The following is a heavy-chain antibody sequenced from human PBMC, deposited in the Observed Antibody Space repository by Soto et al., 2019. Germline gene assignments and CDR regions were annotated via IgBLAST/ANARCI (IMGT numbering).Heavy chain of an antibody. CDR2: IDPSDSYT. CDR3: ASSIAARSNYYYGMDV. V-gene: IGHV5-10-1*01. J-gene: IGHJ6*02. D-gene: IGHD6-6*01. Sequence: GESLKISWKGSGYSFTIYWISWVRQMPGTGLERMGRIDPSDSYTTYSPSFQGHVTISADKSISTAYLQWSSLKASDTAMYYCASSIAARSNYYYGMDVWGQGTTVTVSS. CDR1: GYSFTIYW.